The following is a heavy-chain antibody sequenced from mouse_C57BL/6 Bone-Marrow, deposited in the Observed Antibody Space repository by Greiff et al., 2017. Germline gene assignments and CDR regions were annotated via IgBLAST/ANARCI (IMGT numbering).Heavy chain of an antibody. V-gene: IGHV1-54*01. CDR1: GYAFTNYL. Sequence: QVQLKQSGAELVRPGTSVKVSCKASGYAFTNYLIEWVKQRPGQGLEWIRVINPGSGGTNYNEKFKGKATLTADKSSSTAYMQLSSLTSEDSAVYFCARIGWLPYFDVWGTGTTVTVSS. CDR2: INPGSGGT. J-gene: IGHJ1*03. D-gene: IGHD2-3*01. CDR3: ARIGWLPYFDV.